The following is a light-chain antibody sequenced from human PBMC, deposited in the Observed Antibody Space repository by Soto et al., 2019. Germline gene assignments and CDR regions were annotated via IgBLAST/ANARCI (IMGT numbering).Light chain of an antibody. J-gene: IGKJ4*01. Sequence: EIVMTQSPATLSVSPGERATLSCRASQSVSSNLAWYQQKPGQAPRLLIYGASTRATGIPARFSGSGSGTEVTLTISSLQSEDFAVYYCPQYNNWPLTFGGGTKVEIK. CDR2: GAS. CDR3: PQYNNWPLT. V-gene: IGKV3-15*01. CDR1: QSVSSN.